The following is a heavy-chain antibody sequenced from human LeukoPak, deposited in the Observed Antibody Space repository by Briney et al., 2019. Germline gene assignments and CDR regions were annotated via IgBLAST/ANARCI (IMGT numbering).Heavy chain of an antibody. CDR1: GYTFTSYG. J-gene: IGHJ6*02. CDR3: ARSPFPGIAVAGPSGYYGMDV. Sequence: ASVKVSCKAPGYTFTSYGISWVRQAPGQGLEWMGWISAYNGNTNYAQKLQGRVTMTTDTSTSTAYMELRSLRSDDTAVYYCARSPFPGIAVAGPSGYYGMDVWGQGTTVTVSS. D-gene: IGHD6-19*01. V-gene: IGHV1-18*01. CDR2: ISAYNGNT.